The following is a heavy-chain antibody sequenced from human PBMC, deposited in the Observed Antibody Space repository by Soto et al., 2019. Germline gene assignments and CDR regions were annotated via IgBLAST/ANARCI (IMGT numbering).Heavy chain of an antibody. CDR1: GFTFSSYW. J-gene: IGHJ3*02. D-gene: IGHD2-15*01. CDR3: TAPHIPKKYCSGGSCPHDAFDI. V-gene: IGHV3-7*01. Sequence: GGSLRLSCAASGFTFSSYWMSWVRQAPGKGLEWVANIKQDGSEKYYVDSVKGRFTISRDNAKNSLYLQMNSLRAEDTAVYYCTAPHIPKKYCSGGSCPHDAFDIWGQGTMVTVSS. CDR2: IKQDGSEK.